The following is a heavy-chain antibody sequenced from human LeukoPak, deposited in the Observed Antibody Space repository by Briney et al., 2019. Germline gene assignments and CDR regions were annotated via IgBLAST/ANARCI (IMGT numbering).Heavy chain of an antibody. CDR3: ARGGLNSLAYCGGDCYGYFDY. V-gene: IGHV1-69*13. J-gene: IGHJ4*02. CDR1: GGTFSSYA. D-gene: IGHD2-21*02. CDR2: IIPIFGTA. Sequence: SVKVSCKASGGTFSSYAISWVRQAPGQGLEWMGGIIPIFGTANYAQKLQGRVTITADESTSTAYMELSSLRSEDTAVYYCARGGLNSLAYCGGDCYGYFDYWGQGTLVTVSS.